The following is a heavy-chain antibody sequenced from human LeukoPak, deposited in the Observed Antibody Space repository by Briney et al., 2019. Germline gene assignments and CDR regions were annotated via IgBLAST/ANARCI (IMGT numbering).Heavy chain of an antibody. CDR3: AKETATTVVRGETYNWFDP. Sequence: GGSLRLSCAASGFTFSNFGMHWVRQAPGKGLEWVAVISYDATNRFYEDSVKGRFTISRDDSKNTLYLQMNSLRTEDTAVYYCAKETATTVVRGETYNWFDPWGQGTLVTVSS. CDR1: GFTFSNFG. V-gene: IGHV3-30*18. CDR2: ISYDATNR. D-gene: IGHD3-10*01. J-gene: IGHJ5*02.